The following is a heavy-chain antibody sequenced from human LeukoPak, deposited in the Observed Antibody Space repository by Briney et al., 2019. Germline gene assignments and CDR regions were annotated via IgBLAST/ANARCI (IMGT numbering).Heavy chain of an antibody. J-gene: IGHJ3*01. CDR3: AQGGFFAFDL. Sequence: GGSLRLSCAASAFSLSAYDMQWVRQAPGKGLEWVSGTSRRGPTYYTDSVKGRFAISRDSSKNILCLQMDSLRAEDTAVYYCAQGGFFAFDLWGQGKMVTVSS. D-gene: IGHD3-3*01. V-gene: IGHV3-23*01. CDR1: AFSLSAYD. CDR2: TSRRGPT.